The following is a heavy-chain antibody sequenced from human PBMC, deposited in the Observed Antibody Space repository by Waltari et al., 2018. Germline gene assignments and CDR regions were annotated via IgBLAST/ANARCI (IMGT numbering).Heavy chain of an antibody. Sequence: QVQLQESGPGLVKPSQTLSLICTVSGGSIISGAYYWGWIRQPPGKGLEWIGYSYHSGSTHYNPSLKSRVTISVDTSKNQFSLRLTSVTAADTAVYYCARRGQTTVSYYFDYWGQGTLVTVSS. V-gene: IGHV4-30-4*08. CDR2: SYHSGST. J-gene: IGHJ4*02. CDR1: GGSIISGAYY. D-gene: IGHD4-4*01. CDR3: ARRGQTTVSYYFDY.